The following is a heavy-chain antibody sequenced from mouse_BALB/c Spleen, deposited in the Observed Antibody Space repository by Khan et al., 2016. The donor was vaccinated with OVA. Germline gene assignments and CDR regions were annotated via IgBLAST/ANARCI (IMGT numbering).Heavy chain of an antibody. J-gene: IGHJ2*01. D-gene: IGHD1-1*01. CDR2: INPSTGYT. Sequence: QVQLKQSGAELAKPGASVKMSCKASGYTFITYWILWVEQRPGQGLEWIGYINPSTGYTEYNQNFKDKATLTADKSSSTAYMQLSSLTSEDSAVYYCARRGLRWDFDYWGQGTTLTVSS. V-gene: IGHV1-7*01. CDR1: GYTFITYW. CDR3: ARRGLRWDFDY.